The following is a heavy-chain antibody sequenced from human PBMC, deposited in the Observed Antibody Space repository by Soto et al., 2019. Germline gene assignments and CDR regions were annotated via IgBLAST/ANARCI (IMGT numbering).Heavy chain of an antibody. Sequence: QLQLQESGPGLVKPSETLSLTCTISGDSISNSNYYWGWIRQPPGKGLEWIGSIYYSGSTYYNPSLKSRVNVSVDTSRNQFSLKLRSVTAGDTAVYHCARTGYGSGRTWFDPWGQGTLVTVSS. CDR2: IYYSGST. V-gene: IGHV4-39*01. CDR1: GDSISNSNYY. J-gene: IGHJ5*02. D-gene: IGHD3-10*01. CDR3: ARTGYGSGRTWFDP.